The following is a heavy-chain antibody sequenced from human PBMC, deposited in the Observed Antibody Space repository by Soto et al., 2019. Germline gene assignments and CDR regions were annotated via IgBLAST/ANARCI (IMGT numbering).Heavy chain of an antibody. D-gene: IGHD5-18*01. J-gene: IGHJ4*02. CDR1: GFTFSSYG. Sequence: GGSLRLSCAASGFTFSSYGMHWVRQAPGKGLEWVAVISYDGSNKYYADSVKGRFTISRDNSKNTLYLQMNSLRAEDTAVYYCAKDPSDTAFDYWGRGTLVTVSS. CDR3: AKDPSDTAFDY. V-gene: IGHV3-30*18. CDR2: ISYDGSNK.